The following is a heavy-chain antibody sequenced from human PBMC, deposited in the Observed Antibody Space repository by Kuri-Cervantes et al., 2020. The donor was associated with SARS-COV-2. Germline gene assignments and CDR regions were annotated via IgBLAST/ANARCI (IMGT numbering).Heavy chain of an antibody. D-gene: IGHD6-19*01. CDR3: AKVVTSIAVSGRFDY. Sequence: GESLKISCAASGFTFSSYAMSWVRQAPGKGLEWVSVISAGGASTYYADSVKGRFTISRDNSKNTLYLQMNSLRAEDTAVYYCAKVVTSIAVSGRFDYWGQGTLVTVSS. CDR2: ISAGGAST. V-gene: IGHV3-23*01. CDR1: GFTFSSYA. J-gene: IGHJ4*02.